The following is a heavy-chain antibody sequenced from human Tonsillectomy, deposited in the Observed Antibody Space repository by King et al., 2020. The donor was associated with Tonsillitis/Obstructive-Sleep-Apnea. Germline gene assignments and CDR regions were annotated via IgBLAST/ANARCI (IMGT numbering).Heavy chain of an antibody. Sequence: QLVQSGGGLDQPGESLRLSCAASGFVVSRNHMNWVRQAPGKGLEWVSVLYSGGNTYYADSVKGRFTVSRDNSKNTLYLQMNSLRVDDTAVYFCARGTPDYDLWSALDYWGQGTLVTVSS. CDR3: ARGTPDYDLWSALDY. CDR1: GFVVSRNH. V-gene: IGHV3-66*01. J-gene: IGHJ4*02. CDR2: LYSGGNT. D-gene: IGHD3-3*01.